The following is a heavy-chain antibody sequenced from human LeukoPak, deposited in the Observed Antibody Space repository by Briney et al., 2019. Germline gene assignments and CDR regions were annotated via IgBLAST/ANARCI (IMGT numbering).Heavy chain of an antibody. Sequence: SETLSLTCTVSGGSISSSSYYWGWIRQPPGKGLEWIGSIYYSGSTYYNPSLKSRVTISVDTSKNQFSLKLSSVTAADTAVYYCARLTHGNIAAAGTEESGYWGQGTLVTVSS. CDR2: IYYSGST. V-gene: IGHV4-39*01. CDR3: ARLTHGNIAAAGTEESGY. D-gene: IGHD6-13*01. J-gene: IGHJ4*02. CDR1: GGSISSSSYY.